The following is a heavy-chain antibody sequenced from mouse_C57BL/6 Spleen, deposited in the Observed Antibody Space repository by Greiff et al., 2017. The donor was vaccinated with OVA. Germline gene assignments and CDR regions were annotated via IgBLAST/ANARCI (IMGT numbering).Heavy chain of an antibody. J-gene: IGHJ1*03. V-gene: IGHV14-1*01. D-gene: IGHD1-1*01. Sequence: VQLKESGAELVRPGASVKLSCTASGFNIKDYYMHWVKQRPEQGLEWIGRIDPEDGDTEYAPKFQGKATMTADTSSNTAYLQLSSLTSEDTAVYYCSYYGSSYWYFDVGGTGTTATVSS. CDR1: GFNIKDYY. CDR3: SYYGSSYWYFDV. CDR2: IDPEDGDT.